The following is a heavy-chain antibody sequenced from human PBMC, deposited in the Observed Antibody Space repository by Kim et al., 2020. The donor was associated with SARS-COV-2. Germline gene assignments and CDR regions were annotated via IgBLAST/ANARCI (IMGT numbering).Heavy chain of an antibody. J-gene: IGHJ4*02. CDR2: IYYSGST. CDR1: GGSISSSSYY. V-gene: IGHV4-39*01. Sequence: SETLSLTCTVSGGSISSSSYYWGWIRQPPGKGLEWIGSIYYSGSTYYNPSLKSRVTISVDTSKNQFSLKLSSVTATDSGVYYCARSRSSGWYYFESWGQGALVTVSS. D-gene: IGHD6-19*01. CDR3: ARSRSSGWYYFES.